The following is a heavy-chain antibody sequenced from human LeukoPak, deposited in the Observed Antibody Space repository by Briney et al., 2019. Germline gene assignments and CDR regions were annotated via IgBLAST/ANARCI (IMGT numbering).Heavy chain of an antibody. Sequence: SETLSLTCTVSGGSISSYYWTWIRQPAGKGLEWIGRISTSGSTEYNPSLKSRVTMSVDTSKNQFSLKLSSVTAADTAVYYCARGKSNTYYDFWSGYYEWSFDYWGQGTLVTVSS. CDR1: GGSISSYY. J-gene: IGHJ4*02. CDR2: ISTSGST. V-gene: IGHV4-4*07. CDR3: ARGKSNTYYDFWSGYYEWSFDY. D-gene: IGHD3-3*01.